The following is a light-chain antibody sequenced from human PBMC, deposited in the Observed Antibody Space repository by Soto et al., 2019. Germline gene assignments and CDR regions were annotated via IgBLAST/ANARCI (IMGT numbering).Light chain of an antibody. CDR2: DAY. J-gene: IGKJ5*01. CDR3: QQRHMWPLT. CDR1: QSFRGL. V-gene: IGKV3-11*01. Sequence: VLTQSPVTLSLSPGERATLSCRASQSFRGLLAWYQQKPGQAPRLLIYDAYNRATGIPPRFSGSGSGTDVTLTISSLEPEDSAVYYCQQRHMWPLTFGQGTRLEIK.